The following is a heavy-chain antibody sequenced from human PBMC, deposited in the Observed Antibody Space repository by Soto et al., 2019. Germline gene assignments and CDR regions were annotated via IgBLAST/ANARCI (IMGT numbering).Heavy chain of an antibody. D-gene: IGHD2-2*03. CDR3: TTLGGYCSSTSCRKGFDP. J-gene: IGHJ5*02. V-gene: IGHV3-73*01. Sequence: GGSLRLSCAASGFTFSGSAMHWVRQASGKGLEWVGRIRSKANSYATAYAASVKGRFTISRDDSKNTAYLQMNSLKTEDTAVYYCTTLGGYCSSTSCRKGFDPWGQGTLVTVSS. CDR2: IRSKANSYAT. CDR1: GFTFSGSA.